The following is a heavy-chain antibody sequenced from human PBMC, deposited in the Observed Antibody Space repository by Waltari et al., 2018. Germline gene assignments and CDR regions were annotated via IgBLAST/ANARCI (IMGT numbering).Heavy chain of an antibody. J-gene: IGHJ6*02. D-gene: IGHD3-16*01. V-gene: IGHV1-2*06. Sequence: QVQLVQSGSEVKKAGASVKVSCKASGDTFIGYYIDWVRQAPGQGLEWGGRINPYTGVTDYAQRFQDRVTVSRDTSISTAYMDMRRLRSDDTAVYFCARLWDSNVGYLTRPMDVWGQGTTVTVS. CDR1: GDTFIGYY. CDR3: ARLWDSNVGYLTRPMDV. CDR2: INPYTGVT.